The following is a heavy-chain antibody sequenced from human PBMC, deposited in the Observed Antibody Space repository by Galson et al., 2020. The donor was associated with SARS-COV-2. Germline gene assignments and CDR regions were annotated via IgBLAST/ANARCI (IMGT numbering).Heavy chain of an antibody. CDR2: IRSSSSYI. CDR1: GFTFSSYS. CDR3: ARDYYGSGSYFYY. V-gene: IGHV3-21*01. D-gene: IGHD3-10*01. J-gene: IGHJ4*02. Sequence: GGSLSLSCAASGFTFSSYSMNWVRQAPGTGLEWVSSIRSSSSYIYYADSVKGRFTISRDNAKNSLYLQMHSLRAEDTAVYYCARDYYGSGSYFYYWGQGNLVTVSS.